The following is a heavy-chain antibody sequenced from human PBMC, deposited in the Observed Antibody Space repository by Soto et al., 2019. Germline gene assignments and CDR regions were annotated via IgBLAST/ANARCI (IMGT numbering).Heavy chain of an antibody. Sequence: QVQLEQWGAGLLKPSETLSLTCAVYGGSFSNYYWSWIRPPPGKGPEWIGEINHSGNTNYNPSLKSRVTLSTDASKNQFSLKLSSVTAADTAVYYCARGDFSFDYCGLGTLVTVSS. CDR3: ARGDFSFDY. CDR1: GGSFSNYY. CDR2: INHSGNT. V-gene: IGHV4-34*02. J-gene: IGHJ4*02.